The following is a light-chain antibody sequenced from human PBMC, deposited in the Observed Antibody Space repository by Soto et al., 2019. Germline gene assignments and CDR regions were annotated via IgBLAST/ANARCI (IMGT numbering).Light chain of an antibody. J-gene: IGLJ3*02. CDR1: SSDVGTYNL. CDR2: EGT. Sequence: QSVLTQPASVSGSPGQSITISCTGTSSDVGTYNLVSWYQQHPGKAPKLMFYEGTKRPSGVSNRFSGSRSGNTASLTIFDRQAEDEADYYCAAWDDSLSGWVFGGGTKVTVL. V-gene: IGLV2-23*01. CDR3: AAWDDSLSGWV.